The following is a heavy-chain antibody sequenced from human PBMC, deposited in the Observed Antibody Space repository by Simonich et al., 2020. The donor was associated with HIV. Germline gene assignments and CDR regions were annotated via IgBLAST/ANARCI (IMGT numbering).Heavy chain of an antibody. CDR3: ATVGLRDGYNYY. V-gene: IGHV1-69-2*01. CDR2: DAPEQDET. CDR1: GYTFTDYY. J-gene: IGHJ4*02. Sequence: EVQLVQSGAEVKKPGATVKISCRVFGYTFTDYYIHWVQHVPGKGLAWIGLDAPEQDETIYAEKFQGRLTITADTSPDIAYMELSSLRSEDTAVYYCATVGLRDGYNYYWGQGTLITVSS. D-gene: IGHD1-1*01.